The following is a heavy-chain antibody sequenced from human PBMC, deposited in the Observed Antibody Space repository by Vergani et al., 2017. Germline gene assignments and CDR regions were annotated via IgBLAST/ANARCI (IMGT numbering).Heavy chain of an antibody. J-gene: IGHJ5*02. D-gene: IGHD2-15*01. CDR1: GGSVRTSIGYY. CDR2: IFSSGTT. Sequence: QVQLQESGPGLVKPSQTLSLSCTVSGGSVRTSIGYYWTWIRQPAGKTLEWIGEIFSSGTTNYNPSFKNRVTMSVDTSKSQFSLKLSSVTAADTAVYYCTRHWALVAANNWFDPWGQGTLVTVSS. CDR3: TRHWALVAANNWFDP. V-gene: IGHV4-61*02.